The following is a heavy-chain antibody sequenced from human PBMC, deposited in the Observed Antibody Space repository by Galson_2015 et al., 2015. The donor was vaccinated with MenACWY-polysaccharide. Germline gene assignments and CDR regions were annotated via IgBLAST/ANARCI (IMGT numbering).Heavy chain of an antibody. J-gene: IGHJ3*02. D-gene: IGHD3-10*01. CDR1: GASFRSHY. CDR2: ISYRGNI. V-gene: IGHV4-59*08. CDR3: ARRGGIAMVRGVLYAFDI. Sequence: SETLSLTGTVSGASFRSHYWSWTRPPPGQGMEWIGFISYRGNINYNRTLRARVTVSIGMSKNKFSQNLNSVTASDTAVNYFARRGGIAMVRGVLYAFDIWGQGTMVTVSS.